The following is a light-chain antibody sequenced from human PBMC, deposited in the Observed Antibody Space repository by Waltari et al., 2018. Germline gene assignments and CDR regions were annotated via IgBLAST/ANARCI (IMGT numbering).Light chain of an antibody. CDR2: AAS. V-gene: IGKV1-27*01. Sequence: ITCRASQGISDYVAWYQQKSGKGPKLLIYAASTLQSGVPSRFSGSGSWTDFTLTISSLQPEDVATYYCQNYNNAPFTFGPGTKVDIK. CDR1: QGISDY. CDR3: QNYNNAPFT. J-gene: IGKJ3*01.